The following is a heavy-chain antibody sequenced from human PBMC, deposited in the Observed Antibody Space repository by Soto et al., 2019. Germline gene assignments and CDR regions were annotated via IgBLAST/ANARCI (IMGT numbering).Heavy chain of an antibody. Sequence: EVQLVESGGGLVKPGGSLRLSCAASGFTFTSHNIYWFRQAPGKGLEWVSSISPYDHSFYYADSVKGRFTVSKDNAKSSVFLQMDSLRAEDTAIYYCARELSTIIRAYNWGQGTLVTVFS. CDR2: ISPYDHSF. CDR1: GFTFTSHN. V-gene: IGHV3-21*02. J-gene: IGHJ4*02. D-gene: IGHD3-10*01. CDR3: ARELSTIIRAYN.